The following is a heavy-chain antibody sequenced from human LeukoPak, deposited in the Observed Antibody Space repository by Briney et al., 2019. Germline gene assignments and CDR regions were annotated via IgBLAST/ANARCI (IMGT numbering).Heavy chain of an antibody. D-gene: IGHD2-8*01. J-gene: IGHJ5*02. V-gene: IGHV3-30*04. Sequence: GGSLRLSCAASGFTFRSYAMHRVRPAPGKGLEWVAVISYDGSNKYYADSVKGRFTISRDNSKNTLYLQMNSLRAEDTAVYYCARGGLMVYAIGGGWFDPWGQGTLVTVSS. CDR2: ISYDGSNK. CDR1: GFTFRSYA. CDR3: ARGGLMVYAIGGGWFDP.